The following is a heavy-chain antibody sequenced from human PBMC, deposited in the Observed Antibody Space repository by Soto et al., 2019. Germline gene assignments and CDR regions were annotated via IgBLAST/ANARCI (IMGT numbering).Heavy chain of an antibody. D-gene: IGHD2-21*02. Sequence: EVQLVESGGGLIQPGGSWGPPVASPGLTVGSNYLTWAGRPPGKGREWVSVIYSGVSRFYADSVKGRFTISRDNSKNTLFLQMNSLTAGDMAVYYCARGDLHLDSWGQGTLVTVSS. V-gene: IGHV3-53*01. CDR3: ARGDLHLDS. CDR1: GLTVGSNY. CDR2: IYSGVSR. J-gene: IGHJ4*02.